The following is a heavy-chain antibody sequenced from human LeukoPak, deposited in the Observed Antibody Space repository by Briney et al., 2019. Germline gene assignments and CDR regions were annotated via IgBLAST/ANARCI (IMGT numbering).Heavy chain of an antibody. CDR1: GGSISRTDLY. CDR3: EKDSHLDV. J-gene: IGHJ6*02. CDR2: IHSSGNS. V-gene: IGHV4-39*01. Sequence: SETLSLTCTVSGGSISRTDLYWGWIRQLPGKGLEWIGNIHSSGNSFCSPSLKSRVTISVDTSKNQFSLKLSSVTAADTAVYYCEKDSHLDVWGQGTTVTVSS. D-gene: IGHD2-15*01.